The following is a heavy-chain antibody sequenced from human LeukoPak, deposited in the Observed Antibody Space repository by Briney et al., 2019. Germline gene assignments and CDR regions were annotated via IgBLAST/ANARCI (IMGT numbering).Heavy chain of an antibody. V-gene: IGHV3-66*01. Sequence: GGSLRLSCAASGFTVSSNYMSWVRQPPGKGLEWVSVIYSGGSTYYADSVKGRFTISRDNSKNTLYLQMNSLRAEDTAVYYCARDRTGGWFFDYWGQGTLVTVSS. J-gene: IGHJ4*02. CDR2: IYSGGST. D-gene: IGHD6-19*01. CDR3: ARDRTGGWFFDY. CDR1: GFTVSSNY.